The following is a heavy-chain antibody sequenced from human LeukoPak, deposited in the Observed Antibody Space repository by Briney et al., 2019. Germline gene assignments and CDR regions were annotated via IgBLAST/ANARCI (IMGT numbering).Heavy chain of an antibody. Sequence: GESLKISCKGSGYSFTSYWIDWVRQMPGKGLEWMGIIYPGDSDTRYSPSFQGQVTISADKSISTAYLQWSSLKASDTAMYYCARLGIAVAGPGGFDYWGQGTLVTVSS. CDR2: IYPGDSDT. D-gene: IGHD6-19*01. CDR1: GYSFTSYW. CDR3: ARLGIAVAGPGGFDY. J-gene: IGHJ4*02. V-gene: IGHV5-51*01.